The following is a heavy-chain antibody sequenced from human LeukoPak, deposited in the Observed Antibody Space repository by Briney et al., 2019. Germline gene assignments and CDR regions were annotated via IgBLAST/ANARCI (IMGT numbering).Heavy chain of an antibody. J-gene: IGHJ1*01. CDR2: INPNSGGT. Sequence: GASVKVPCKASGYTFTGYYMHWVRQAPGQGLEWMGWINPNSGGTNYAQKFQGRVTMTRDPSISTAYMELSRLRSDDTAVYYCARVGCSSTSCYEYFQQWGQGTLVTVSS. D-gene: IGHD2-2*01. CDR1: GYTFTGYY. CDR3: ARVGCSSTSCYEYFQQ. V-gene: IGHV1-2*02.